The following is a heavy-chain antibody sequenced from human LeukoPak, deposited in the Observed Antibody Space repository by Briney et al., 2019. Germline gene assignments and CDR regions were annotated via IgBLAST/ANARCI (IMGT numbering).Heavy chain of an antibody. CDR2: INWNGGIT. Sequence: GASLTPFCAPDGFTVADYGMSWVRQAPGNWMEWVSGINWNGGITGYADSVKGRFTISKDKAKNSRYLQMNSLRAEDTALYSCARGPRYYYSYMDVWGKGTTVTVSS. V-gene: IGHV3-20*04. CDR1: GFTVADYG. J-gene: IGHJ6*03. CDR3: ARGPRYYYSYMDV.